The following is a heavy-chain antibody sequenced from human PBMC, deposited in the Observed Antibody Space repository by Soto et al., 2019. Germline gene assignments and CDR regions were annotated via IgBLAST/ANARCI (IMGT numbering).Heavy chain of an antibody. Sequence: QVQLAESGGGLVEPGGYLRISCAASGFTFSDYDMSWIRQSPWKGLEWVSFVSSSGTTMYFADSVKGRFTISRDNAKNSLYLQMNSLRAEYSAVYYCARMGPRAARPSYWGQGTLVTVSS. J-gene: IGHJ4*02. D-gene: IGHD6-6*01. CDR3: ARMGPRAARPSY. CDR2: VSSSGTTM. V-gene: IGHV3-11*01. CDR1: GFTFSDYD.